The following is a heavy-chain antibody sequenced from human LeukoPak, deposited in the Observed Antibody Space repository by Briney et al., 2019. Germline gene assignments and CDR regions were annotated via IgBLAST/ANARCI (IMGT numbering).Heavy chain of an antibody. CDR1: GGSISSYY. CDR3: ARVDSSSSYYYGMDV. J-gene: IGHJ6*02. CDR2: IYTSGST. V-gene: IGHV4-4*07. D-gene: IGHD6-6*01. Sequence: PSETLSLTCTVSGGSISSYYWSWIRQPAGKGLGWIGRIYTSGSTNYNPSLKSRVTMSVDTSKNQFSLKLSSVTAADTAVYYCARVDSSSSYYYGMDVWGQGTTVTVSS.